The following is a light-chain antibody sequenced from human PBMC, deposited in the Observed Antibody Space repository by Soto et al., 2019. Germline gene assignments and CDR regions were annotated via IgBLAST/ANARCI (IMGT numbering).Light chain of an antibody. CDR3: QQYGSSPWT. CDR1: QSVSGNY. CDR2: GAS. Sequence: EIVLTQSPGTLSLSPGDRATLSCTASQSVSGNYLAWYQQKPGQSPRLLISGASSRATGIPDRFSGSGSRTDFTLTVSRLEPEDFAVYYCQQYGSSPWTFGQGTKVDIK. J-gene: IGKJ1*01. V-gene: IGKV3-20*01.